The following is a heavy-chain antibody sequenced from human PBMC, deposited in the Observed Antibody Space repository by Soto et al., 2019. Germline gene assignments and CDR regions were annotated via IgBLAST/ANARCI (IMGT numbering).Heavy chain of an antibody. J-gene: IGHJ4*02. CDR3: VRNADDYGDYRVDY. D-gene: IGHD4-17*01. CDR1: GGSISSSSYY. V-gene: IGHV4-39*01. Sequence: QLQLQESGPGLVKPSETLSLTCTVSGGSISSSSYYWGWIRQPPGKGLEWIGSIYYSGSTYYNPSLKRRVTISVDTSKNQFPFKLSSVTAADTAVYYCVRNADDYGDYRVDYWGQGSQVTVSS. CDR2: IYYSGST.